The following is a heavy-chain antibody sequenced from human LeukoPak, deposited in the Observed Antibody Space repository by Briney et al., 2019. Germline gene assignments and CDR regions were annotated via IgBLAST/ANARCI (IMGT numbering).Heavy chain of an antibody. V-gene: IGHV4-39*01. D-gene: IGHD5-18*01. Sequence: PSETLSLTCTVSGGSISSSSYYWGWIRQPPGKGLEWIGSIYYSGSTHYNPSLKSRVTISVDTSRNQFSPKLSSVTAADTAVYYCARQAAKAYYWGQGTLVTVSS. CDR3: ARQAAKAYY. CDR1: GGSISSSSYY. J-gene: IGHJ4*02. CDR2: IYYSGST.